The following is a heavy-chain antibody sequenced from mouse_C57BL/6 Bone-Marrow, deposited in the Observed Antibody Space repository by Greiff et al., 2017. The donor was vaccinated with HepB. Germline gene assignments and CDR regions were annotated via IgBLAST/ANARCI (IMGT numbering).Heavy chain of an antibody. J-gene: IGHJ4*01. Sequence: EVQLQQSGPVLVKPGASVKMSCKASGYTFTDYYMNWVKQSHGKSLEWIGVINPYNGGTSYNQKFKGRATLTVDKSSSTAYMELNSLTSEDSAVYYCAFMITTRYYYAMDYWGQGTSVTVSS. D-gene: IGHD2-4*01. CDR2: INPYNGGT. CDR1: GYTFTDYY. CDR3: AFMITTRYYYAMDY. V-gene: IGHV1-19*01.